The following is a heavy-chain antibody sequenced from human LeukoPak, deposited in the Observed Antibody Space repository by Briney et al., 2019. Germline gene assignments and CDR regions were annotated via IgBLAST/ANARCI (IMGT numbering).Heavy chain of an antibody. CDR2: ISAYNGNT. CDR3: ARDGRRWVGATTYSFDY. Sequence: ASVKVSCKASGYTFTSYGISWVRQAPGQGLEWMGWISAYNGNTNYAQKLQGGVTMTTDTSTSTAYMELRSPRSDDTAVYYCARDGRRWVGATTYSFDYWGQGTLVAVSS. D-gene: IGHD1-26*01. J-gene: IGHJ4*02. CDR1: GYTFTSYG. V-gene: IGHV1-18*01.